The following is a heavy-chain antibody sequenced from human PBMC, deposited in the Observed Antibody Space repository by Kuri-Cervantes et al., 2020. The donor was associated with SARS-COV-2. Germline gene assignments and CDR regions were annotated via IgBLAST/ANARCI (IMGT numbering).Heavy chain of an antibody. CDR3: AREGVREIYYYYYYGMDV. V-gene: IGHV3-48*02. D-gene: IGHD2-8*01. J-gene: IGHJ6*02. CDR1: GFTFSSYS. CDR2: ISSSSGTI. Sequence: GESLKISCAASGFTFSSYSMNWVRQAPGKGLEWVSYISSSSGTIYYADSVKGRFTISRDNAKNSLYLQMNSLRDEDTAVYYCAREGVREIYYYYYYGMDVWGQGTTVTVSS.